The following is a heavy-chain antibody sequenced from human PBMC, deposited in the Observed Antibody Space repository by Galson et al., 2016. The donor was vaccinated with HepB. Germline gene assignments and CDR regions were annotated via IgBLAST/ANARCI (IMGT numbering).Heavy chain of an antibody. D-gene: IGHD6-25*01. CDR2: ISSRSSYK. V-gene: IGHV3-21*01. Sequence: SLRLSCAASGFIFNNAWMNWVRQAPGKGLEWVSSISSRSSYKYYADSVKDRFTVSRDNAKNSLFLQMNSLRAEDTAMYYCARARFSGSFSGMDVLGQGTTVTVSS. CDR1: GFIFNNAW. J-gene: IGHJ6*02. CDR3: ARARFSGSFSGMDV.